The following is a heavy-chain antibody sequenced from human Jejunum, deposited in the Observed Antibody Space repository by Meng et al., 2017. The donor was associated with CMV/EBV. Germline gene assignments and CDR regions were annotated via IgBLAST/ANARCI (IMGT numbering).Heavy chain of an antibody. J-gene: IGHJ5*02. CDR2: ISAYNGNT. CDR3: ARARLGGYCSSTSCADNWFDP. CDR1: GYTFTSYG. Sequence: HGQLGESGAEVKKPGASVKVSCKASGYTFTSYGISWVRQAPGQGLEWMGWISAYNGNTNYAQKLQGRVTMTTDTSTSTAYMELRSLRSDDTAVYYCARARLGGYCSSTSCADNWFDPWGQGTLVTVSS. V-gene: IGHV1-18*01. D-gene: IGHD2-2*01.